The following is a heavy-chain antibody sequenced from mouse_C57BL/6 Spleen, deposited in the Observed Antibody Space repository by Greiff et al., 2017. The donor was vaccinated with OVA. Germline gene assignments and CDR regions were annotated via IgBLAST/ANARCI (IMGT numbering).Heavy chain of an antibody. J-gene: IGHJ2*01. CDR3: AGPSTTVPYYFDY. CDR2: ILPGSGST. D-gene: IGHD1-1*01. Sequence: QVQLQQSGAELMKPGASVKLSCKATGYTFTGSWIDWVKQRPGHGLEWIGQILPGSGSTNYNEKFKGKATLTAATSSNTAYMQLSSLTTEDSAIYYCAGPSTTVPYYFDYWGQGTTLTVSS. CDR1: GYTFTGSW. V-gene: IGHV1-9*01.